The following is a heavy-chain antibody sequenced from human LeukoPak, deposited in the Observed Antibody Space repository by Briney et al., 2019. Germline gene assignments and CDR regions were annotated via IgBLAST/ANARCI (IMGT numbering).Heavy chain of an antibody. CDR3: PSDRSWSSGLYFDY. D-gene: IGHD6-19*01. Sequence: SETLSLTCAVSGYSISSGYYWGWIRQPPGKGLEWIGSIYHSGRTYYKPSLESRVTISVDTYKNQFSLKLSSVTAADTAVYYCPSDRSWSSGLYFDYWGQGTLVTVS. CDR2: IYHSGRT. J-gene: IGHJ4*02. CDR1: GYSISSGYY. V-gene: IGHV4-38-2*01.